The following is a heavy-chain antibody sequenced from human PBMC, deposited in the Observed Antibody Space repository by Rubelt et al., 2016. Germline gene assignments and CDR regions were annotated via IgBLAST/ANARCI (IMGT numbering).Heavy chain of an antibody. Sequence: VGSLRLSCAASGFSFNTYAMSWVRQAPGKGLEWVSAISGSAGMTYYSDSVKGRFATSRDNSKNTLYLQMNSLTVEDTAVYYCARSEYYYHGMDVWGQGTTVTVSS. V-gene: IGHV3-23*01. CDR3: ARSEYYYHGMDV. CDR2: ISGSAGMT. CDR1: GFSFNTYA. J-gene: IGHJ6*02.